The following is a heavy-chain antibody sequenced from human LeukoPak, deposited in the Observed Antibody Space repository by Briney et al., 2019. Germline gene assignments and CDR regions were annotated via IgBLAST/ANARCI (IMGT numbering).Heavy chain of an antibody. Sequence: GGSLRLSCATSGFTLSSYWMHWVRQVPGKGLEWLSRINNDGVSTSYADSVKGRFTISRDNSKNTLYLQMNSLRAEDTAVYYCARRAQMVRGPSGMDVWGQGTTVTVSS. V-gene: IGHV3-74*01. CDR3: ARRAQMVRGPSGMDV. CDR1: GFTLSSYW. J-gene: IGHJ6*02. CDR2: INNDGVST. D-gene: IGHD3-10*01.